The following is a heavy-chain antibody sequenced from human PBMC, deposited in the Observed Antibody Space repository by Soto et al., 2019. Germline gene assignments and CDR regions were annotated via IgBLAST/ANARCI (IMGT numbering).Heavy chain of an antibody. CDR3: ARDIFGHVDAFDL. V-gene: IGHV1-18*01. CDR2: TSGYSGNS. J-gene: IGHJ3*01. D-gene: IGHD3-3*02. Sequence: ASVKVSCKASGYIFSSFYINWVRQAPGQGLEWMGWTSGYSGNSKYAQKFQGRVTMTTDTSTNTGYMEMRSLTSDDTAVYYCARDIFGHVDAFDLWGQGTMVTV. CDR1: GYIFSSFY.